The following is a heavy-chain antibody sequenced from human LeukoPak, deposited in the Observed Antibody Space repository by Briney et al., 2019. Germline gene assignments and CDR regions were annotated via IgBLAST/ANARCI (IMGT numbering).Heavy chain of an antibody. Sequence: GGSLRLSCAAFGLTFSSYWMHWVRQAPGKGLVWVSHINSDGSNTGYADSVKGRFTISRDNAKNTLYLQMNSLRAEDTALYYCARSLKEWGQGTLVTVSS. CDR3: ARSLKE. J-gene: IGHJ4*02. CDR1: GLTFSSYW. CDR2: INSDGSNT. V-gene: IGHV3-74*01.